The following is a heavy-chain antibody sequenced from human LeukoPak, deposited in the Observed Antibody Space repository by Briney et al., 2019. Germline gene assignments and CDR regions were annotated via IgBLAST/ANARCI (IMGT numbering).Heavy chain of an antibody. D-gene: IGHD3-10*01. J-gene: IGHJ4*02. CDR3: ARDLNYYGSGSYYNNQIDY. Sequence: GGSLRLAWAASGFTFSSYSINWVRQPPGKGLEWVSSIISSSSYIYYADSVKGRFTISRDNAKNSLYLQMNSLRAEDTAVYYCARDLNYYGSGSYYNNQIDYWGQGTLVTVSS. CDR1: GFTFSSYS. V-gene: IGHV3-21*01. CDR2: IISSSSYI.